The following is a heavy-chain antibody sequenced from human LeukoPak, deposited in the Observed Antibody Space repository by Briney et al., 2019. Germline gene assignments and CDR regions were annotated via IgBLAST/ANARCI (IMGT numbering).Heavy chain of an antibody. J-gene: IGHJ3*02. V-gene: IGHV4-31*03. D-gene: IGHD4-17*01. Sequence: SETLSLTCTVSGGSISSGGYYWSWIRQHPGKGLEWIGYIYYSGSTYYNPSLKSRVTISVDTSKNQFSLKLSSVTAADTAVYYCAREVTVTTMMDAFDIWGQGTMVTVSS. CDR1: GGSISSGGYY. CDR2: IYYSGST. CDR3: AREVTVTTMMDAFDI.